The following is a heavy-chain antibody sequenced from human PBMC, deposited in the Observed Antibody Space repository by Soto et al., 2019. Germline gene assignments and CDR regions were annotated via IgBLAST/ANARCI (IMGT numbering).Heavy chain of an antibody. CDR1: GFNFDNYY. CDR3: ARDTTGILDY. CDR2: IKKDESGS. Sequence: PGGSLRLSCAASGFNFDNYYMAWVRQAPGKGLEWVANIKKDESGSNYVDSLKGRFTISRDNAKNSLYLQMNNLRAEDSGVYFCARDTTGILDYWGQGTLVTVSS. D-gene: IGHD1-1*01. J-gene: IGHJ4*02. V-gene: IGHV3-7*01.